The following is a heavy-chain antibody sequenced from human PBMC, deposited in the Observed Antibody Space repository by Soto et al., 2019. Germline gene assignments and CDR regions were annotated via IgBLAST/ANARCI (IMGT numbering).Heavy chain of an antibody. J-gene: IGHJ4*02. CDR1: GGSISSGGYS. Sequence: PSETLSLNCTVSGGSISSGGYSWSWIRQHPGKGLEWIGYIYYSGSTFYNPSLKSRVTISVDTSKNQFSLKLSSVTAADTAVYYCARVGASYSISWFPFDYWGQRTLVTVSS. D-gene: IGHD6-13*01. V-gene: IGHV4-31*03. CDR3: ARVGASYSISWFPFDY. CDR2: IYYSGST.